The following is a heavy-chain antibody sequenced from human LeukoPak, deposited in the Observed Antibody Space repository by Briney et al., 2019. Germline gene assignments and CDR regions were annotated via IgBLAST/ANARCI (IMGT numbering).Heavy chain of an antibody. V-gene: IGHV3-21*04. CDR3: ARDWGDIVAIPGFIGHSNYYYYGMDV. D-gene: IGHD5-12*01. CDR2: ISSSTTYI. CDR1: GFTFSNYN. J-gene: IGHJ6*02. Sequence: GGSLRLSCAASGFTFSNYNINWVRQAPGKGLEWVSSISSSTTYIYYADSVKGRFTISRDNTKNSLYLQMSSLRAEDTAVYYCARDWGDIVAIPGFIGHSNYYYYGMDVWGQGTTVTVSS.